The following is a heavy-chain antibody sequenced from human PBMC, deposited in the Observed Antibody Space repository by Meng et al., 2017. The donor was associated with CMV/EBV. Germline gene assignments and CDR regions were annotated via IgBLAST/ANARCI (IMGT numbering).Heavy chain of an antibody. CDR3: ARRNNYNYYYYGMDV. V-gene: IGHV4-39*07. CDR2: IYYSGST. CDR1: GGSISSSSYY. Sequence: SETLSLTCTVSGGSISSSSYYWGWIRQPPGKGLEWIGSIYYSGSTYYNPSLKSRVTISVDTSKNQFSLKLSSVTAADTAVYYCARRNNYNYYYYGMDVWGQGTAVTVSS. D-gene: IGHD4-11*01. J-gene: IGHJ6*02.